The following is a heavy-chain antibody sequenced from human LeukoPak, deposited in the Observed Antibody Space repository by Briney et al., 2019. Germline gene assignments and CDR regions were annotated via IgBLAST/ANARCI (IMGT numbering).Heavy chain of an antibody. V-gene: IGHV3-11*05. Sequence: PRGSLRLSCAASGFTFSDYYISWIRQGPGKGLERVSCISSSRSYTKYADSVKGRFTMSRDNDKNSLYLEINSLRAEDTAIYYCARGARYCSGGTCTDYWGQGTLVTVSS. CDR2: ISSSRSYT. D-gene: IGHD2-15*01. CDR1: GFTFSDYY. J-gene: IGHJ4*02. CDR3: ARGARYCSGGTCTDY.